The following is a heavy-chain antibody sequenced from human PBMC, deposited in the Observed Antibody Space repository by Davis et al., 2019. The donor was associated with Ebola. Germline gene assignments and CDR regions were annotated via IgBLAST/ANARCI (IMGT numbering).Heavy chain of an antibody. V-gene: IGHV1-69*13. CDR3: ARHVGITIFGVVIKTAPNWFDP. D-gene: IGHD3-3*01. CDR1: GGTFSSYA. Sequence: AASVKVSCKASGGTFSSYAISWVRQAPGQGLEWMGGIIPIFGTANYAQKFQGRVTLIADESTSTAYMELSSLRSEDTAVYYCARHVGITIFGVVIKTAPNWFDPWGQGTLVTVSS. J-gene: IGHJ5*02. CDR2: IIPIFGTA.